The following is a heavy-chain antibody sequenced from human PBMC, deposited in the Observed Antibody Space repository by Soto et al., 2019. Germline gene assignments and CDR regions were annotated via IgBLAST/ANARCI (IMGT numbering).Heavy chain of an antibody. CDR2: ISGSGGST. D-gene: IGHD3-22*01. Sequence: EVQLLESGGGLVQPGGSLRLSCAASGFTFSSYAMTWVRQAPGKGLEWVSVISGSGGSTYFADSVKGRFTISRDNSKNTLYLQMSSLRAEDTALYYCAIEYDSSGYYPDYWGQGTLVTVSS. CDR1: GFTFSSYA. J-gene: IGHJ4*02. CDR3: AIEYDSSGYYPDY. V-gene: IGHV3-23*01.